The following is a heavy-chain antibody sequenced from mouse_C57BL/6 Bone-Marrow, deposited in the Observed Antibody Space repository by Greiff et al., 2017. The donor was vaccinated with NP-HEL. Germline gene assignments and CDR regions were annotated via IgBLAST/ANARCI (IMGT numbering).Heavy chain of an antibody. D-gene: IGHD1-1*01. CDR1: GYTFTDYY. V-gene: IGHV1-26*01. CDR3: ARFGGSSYPYWYFDV. J-gene: IGHJ1*03. CDR2: INPNNGGT. Sequence: EVQLQPSGPELVKPGASVKISCKASGYTFTDYYMNWVKQSHGKSLEWIGDINPNNGGTSYNQKFKGKATLTVDKSSSTAYMELRSLTSEDSAVYYCARFGGSSYPYWYFDVWGTGTTVTVSS.